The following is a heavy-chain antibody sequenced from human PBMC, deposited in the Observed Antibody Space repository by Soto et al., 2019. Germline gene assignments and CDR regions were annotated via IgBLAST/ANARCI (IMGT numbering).Heavy chain of an antibody. V-gene: IGHV2-70*01. CDR1: GFSLTTSGVC. CDR2: IDWDDDK. J-gene: IGHJ4*02. D-gene: IGHD4-17*01. CDR3: ARTSGYGGNPFEY. Sequence: SGPTLVNPTQTLTLTCTFSGFSLTTSGVCVGWIRQSPGKALEWLALIDWDDDKYYHTFLKIRLTISRDTSRNQVVLTMTNMDPVDTATYYCARTSGYGGNPFEYWGQGTLVTVSS.